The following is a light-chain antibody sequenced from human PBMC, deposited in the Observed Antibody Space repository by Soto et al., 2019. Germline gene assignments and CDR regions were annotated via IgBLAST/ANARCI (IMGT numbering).Light chain of an antibody. J-gene: IGKJ2*01. Sequence: EIETTQSPGTLSVSPGEGATLSCRASQNVDRNLAWYQQRPGRAPSLLIYGASTRATDIPTRFSGSGSGTAFTLTISSLQSEDFAVYFCQQYHNWPAYTFGQGTKLEV. CDR3: QQYHNWPAYT. CDR1: QNVDRN. V-gene: IGKV3-15*01. CDR2: GAS.